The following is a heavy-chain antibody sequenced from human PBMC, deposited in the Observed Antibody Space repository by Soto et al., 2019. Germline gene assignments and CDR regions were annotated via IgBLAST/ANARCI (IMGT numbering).Heavy chain of an antibody. V-gene: IGHV3-23*01. J-gene: IGHJ6*02. CDR2: ISGSGGST. D-gene: IGHD2-2*02. CDR3: AKRGYCSSTSCYTGGMDV. CDR1: GFTFSSYA. Sequence: GGSLRLSCAASGFTFSSYAMSWVRQAPGKGLEWVSAISGSGGSTYYADSVKGRFTISRDNSKNTLYLQMNSLRAEDTAVYYCAKRGYCSSTSCYTGGMDVWGQGTTVTGSS.